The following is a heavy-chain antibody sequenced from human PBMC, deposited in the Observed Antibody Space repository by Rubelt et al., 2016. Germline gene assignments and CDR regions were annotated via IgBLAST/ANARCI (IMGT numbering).Heavy chain of an antibody. CDR2: INHSGST. V-gene: IGHV4-34*01. D-gene: IGHD2-15*01. CDR3: ARGSTFRIRSCYSY. Sequence: QVQLQQWGAGLLKPSETLSLTCAVYGGSFSGYYWSWIRQPPGKGLEWIGEINHSGSTNYNPSLNGRVTSSGKPAQNRFPLKLSVWTAADTAVDYCARGSTFRIRSCYSYWGQGTLVTVSS. CDR1: GGSFSGYY. J-gene: IGHJ4*02.